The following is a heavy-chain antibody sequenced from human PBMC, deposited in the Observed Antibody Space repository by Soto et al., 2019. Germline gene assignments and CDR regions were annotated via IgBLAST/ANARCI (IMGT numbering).Heavy chain of an antibody. V-gene: IGHV3-7*01. CDR2: IKQDGSEK. D-gene: IGHD3-10*01. CDR1: GFTFSSYW. CDR3: AREARNVLLWFRGYFDY. J-gene: IGHJ4*02. Sequence: GGSLRLSCAASGFTFSSYWMSWVRQAPGKGLEWVANIKQDGSEKYYVDSVKGRFTFSRDNAKNSLYLQMNSLRAEDTAVYYCAREARNVLLWFRGYFDYWGQGTLVTVAS.